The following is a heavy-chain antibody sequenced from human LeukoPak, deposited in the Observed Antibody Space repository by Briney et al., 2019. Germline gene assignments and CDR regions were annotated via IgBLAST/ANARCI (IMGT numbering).Heavy chain of an antibody. CDR3: ARARSSGWYWEFDY. Sequence: SVKVSCKASGGTFSSYAISWVRQAPGQGLEWMGRIIPILGIANYAQKFQGRVTITADKSTSTAYMELSSLRSEDTAVYYCARARSSGWYWEFDYWGQGTQVTVSS. J-gene: IGHJ4*02. D-gene: IGHD6-19*01. CDR2: IIPILGIA. CDR1: GGTFSSYA. V-gene: IGHV1-69*04.